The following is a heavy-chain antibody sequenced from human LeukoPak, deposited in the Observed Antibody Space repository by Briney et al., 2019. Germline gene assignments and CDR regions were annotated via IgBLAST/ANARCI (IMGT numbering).Heavy chain of an antibody. CDR3: ARGITSDAFDI. CDR2: ISTSGSI. D-gene: IGHD3-16*01. J-gene: IGHJ3*02. CDR1: GGSISSGAYY. Sequence: NPSETLSLTCTVSGGSISSGAYYWGYIRQPAGKGLEWIGRISTSGSINYNPSLKSRVSISVDTSNQQFSLQLSSVTAADTAVYYCARGITSDAFDIWGQGTMVTVSS. V-gene: IGHV4-61*02.